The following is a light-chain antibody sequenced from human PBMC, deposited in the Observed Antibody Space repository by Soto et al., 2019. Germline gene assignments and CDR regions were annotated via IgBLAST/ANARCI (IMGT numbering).Light chain of an antibody. CDR2: DAS. V-gene: IGKV3-11*01. J-gene: IGKJ5*01. CDR1: QTFSSH. Sequence: EIVLTQSPPTLSLSPGERATLSCRASQTFSSHLAWYQQKPGQAPRLLIYDASKRATGIPARFSGRGSGTDFTLTISSLEPEDFAVYYCQQRSNWPPVITFGQGTRLEIK. CDR3: QQRSNWPPVIT.